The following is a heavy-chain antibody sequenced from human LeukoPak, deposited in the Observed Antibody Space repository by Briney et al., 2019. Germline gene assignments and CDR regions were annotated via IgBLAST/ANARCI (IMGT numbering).Heavy chain of an antibody. CDR2: IIPIFGTA. J-gene: IGHJ6*04. CDR1: GGTFSSYA. D-gene: IGHD3-10*01. CDR3: ARDRERFGEFYYYYGMDV. Sequence: ASVKVSCKASGGTFSSYAISWVRQAPGQGLEWMGGIIPIFGTANYAQEFQGRVTITAGKSTSTAYMELSSLRSEDTAVYYCARDRERFGEFYYYYGMDVWGKGTTVTVSS. V-gene: IGHV1-69*06.